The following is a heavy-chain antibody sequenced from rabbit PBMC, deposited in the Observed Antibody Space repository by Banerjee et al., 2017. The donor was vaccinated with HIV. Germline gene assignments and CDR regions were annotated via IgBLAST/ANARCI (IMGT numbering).Heavy chain of an antibody. CDR1: GFSFSNNYY. D-gene: IGHD8-1*01. V-gene: IGHV1S45*01. J-gene: IGHJ4*01. CDR2: INTSSGNT. CDR3: ARDVRVGIRYFDL. Sequence: QEQLEESGGGLVQPEGSLTLTCTASGFSFSNNYYMCWVRQAPGKGLEWIACINTSSGNTVYASWAKGRFTISKTSSTTVTLQMTSLTAADTATYFCARDVRVGIRYFDLWGPGTLVTVS.